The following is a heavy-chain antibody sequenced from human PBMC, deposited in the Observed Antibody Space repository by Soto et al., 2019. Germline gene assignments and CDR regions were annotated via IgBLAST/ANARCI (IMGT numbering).Heavy chain of an antibody. CDR2: VKSDGST. V-gene: IGHV3-74*01. CDR1: GFIFSSYW. J-gene: IGHJ3*01. CDR3: ARGSRGHYGSDV. Sequence: EVQLVESGGDLVQPGGSLRLSCAASGFIFSSYWMHWVRQAPGKGLVWVSRVKSDGSTYYADSVEGRFTISRDNAKNTLYLQMNSLTVEDTAVYYCARGSRGHYGSDVWGQGTMVTVSS. D-gene: IGHD3-10*01.